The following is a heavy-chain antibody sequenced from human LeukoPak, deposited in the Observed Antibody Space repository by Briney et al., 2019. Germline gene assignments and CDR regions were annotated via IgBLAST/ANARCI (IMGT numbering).Heavy chain of an antibody. V-gene: IGHV3-23*01. J-gene: IGHJ3*02. CDR3: AKVHDMRTGAFDI. CDR1: GFTCSSYA. Sequence: GSLRLSCAASGFTCSSYAMSWVRQAPGKGLEWVSAISGSGGSTYYADSVKGRFTISRDNSKNTLYLQMNSLRAEDTAVYYCAKVHDMRTGAFDIWGQGAMVTVSS. CDR2: ISGSGGST. D-gene: IGHD3/OR15-3a*01.